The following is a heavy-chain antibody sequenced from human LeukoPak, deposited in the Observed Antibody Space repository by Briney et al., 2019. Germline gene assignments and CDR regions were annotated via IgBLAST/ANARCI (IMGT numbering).Heavy chain of an antibody. J-gene: IGHJ4*02. CDR2: IIPIFGTA. CDR1: GGTFTRYA. D-gene: IGHD2-2*01. V-gene: IGHV1-69*05. CDR3: ARLSDCIGYCSRPDY. Sequence: SVKVSCKASGGTFTRYAISWVRQAPGQGLEWMGGIIPIFGTANYAQKFQGRVTNTTDESTSTAYMELSSLRSEDTAVYYCARLSDCIGYCSRPDYWGQGTLVTVSS.